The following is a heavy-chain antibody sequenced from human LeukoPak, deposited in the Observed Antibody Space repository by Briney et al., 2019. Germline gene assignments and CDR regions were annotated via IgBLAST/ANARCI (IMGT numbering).Heavy chain of an antibody. CDR2: IYYSGST. Sequence: SETLSLTCTVSGGSISSYYWGWIRQPPGKGLEWIGYIYYSGSTNYNPSLKSRVTISVDTSKNQFSLKLSSVTAADTAVYYCARDVEVGATRWFDPWGQGTLVTVSS. CDR1: GGSISSYY. CDR3: ARDVEVGATRWFDP. D-gene: IGHD1-26*01. V-gene: IGHV4-59*01. J-gene: IGHJ5*02.